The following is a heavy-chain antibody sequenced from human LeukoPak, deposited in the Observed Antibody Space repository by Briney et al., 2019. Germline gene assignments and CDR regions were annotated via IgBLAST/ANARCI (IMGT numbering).Heavy chain of an antibody. Sequence: GGSLRLSCATSGFSFSDAWMNWVRQAPGEGLEWVGRIRRNSDGGTIDYAAPVKGRFALSRDDSKNTLYLHMSSLQTEDTAVYYCATDFYDTTWGQGTLVTVSS. CDR3: ATDFYDTT. CDR1: GFSFSDAW. CDR2: IRRNSDGGTI. D-gene: IGHD3-22*01. J-gene: IGHJ5*02. V-gene: IGHV3-15*07.